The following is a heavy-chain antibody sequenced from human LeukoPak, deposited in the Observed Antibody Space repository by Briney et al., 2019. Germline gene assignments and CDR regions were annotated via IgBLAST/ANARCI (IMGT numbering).Heavy chain of an antibody. CDR3: ARVGSVVVVGGSSNWFDP. V-gene: IGHV4-31*03. Sequence: SETLSLTCTVSGGSINSGGYYWSWIRQHPGKGLEWIGYIYYSGSTYYNPSLKSRIAISVDTSKNQFSLKLTSVTAADTAVYYCARVGSVVVVGGSSNWFDPWGQGTLVTVSS. CDR1: GGSINSGGYY. J-gene: IGHJ5*02. D-gene: IGHD2-15*01. CDR2: IYYSGST.